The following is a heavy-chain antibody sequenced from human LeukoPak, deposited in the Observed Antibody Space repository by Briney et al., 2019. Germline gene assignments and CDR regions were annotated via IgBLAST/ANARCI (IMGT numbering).Heavy chain of an antibody. V-gene: IGHV3-23*01. CDR3: ARESSWAPDY. J-gene: IGHJ4*02. Sequence: PGGSLRLSCAASGFTFSSYGMHWVRQAPGKGLEWVSAISGSGGSTYYADSVKGRFTISRDNSKNTLYLQMNSLRAEDTAVYYCARESSWAPDYWGQGTLVTVSS. CDR1: GFTFSSYG. D-gene: IGHD1-26*01. CDR2: ISGSGGST.